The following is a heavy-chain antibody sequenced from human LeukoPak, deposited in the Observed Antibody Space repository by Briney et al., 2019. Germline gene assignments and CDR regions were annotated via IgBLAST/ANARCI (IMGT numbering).Heavy chain of an antibody. CDR1: GFIFSDYY. D-gene: IGHD5-24*01. CDR3: ARGAGYNYPYYFDY. Sequence: KPGGSLRLSCAASGFIFSDYYMSWIRQAPGKGLEWVSYISSSGSTIYYADSVKGRFTISRDNAKNSLHLQMNSLRAEDTAVYYCARGAGYNYPYYFDYWGQGTLVTVSS. J-gene: IGHJ4*02. CDR2: ISSSGSTI. V-gene: IGHV3-11*01.